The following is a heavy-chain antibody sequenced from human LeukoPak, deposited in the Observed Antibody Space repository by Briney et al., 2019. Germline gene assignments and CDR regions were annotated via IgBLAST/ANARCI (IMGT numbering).Heavy chain of an antibody. V-gene: IGHV6-1*01. CDR3: ARDRAGGGVFDY. D-gene: IGHD3-16*01. Sequence: SQTLSLPCAISGDSVAIISAAWHWIRESPSRGLKWLGRTYYRHKWYKDYAVSVKSRITINPDTSKNQFSLQLNSVTPEDTAVYFCARDRAGGGVFDYWGQGTMVTVSS. CDR1: GDSVAIISAA. J-gene: IGHJ4*02. CDR2: TYYRHKWYK.